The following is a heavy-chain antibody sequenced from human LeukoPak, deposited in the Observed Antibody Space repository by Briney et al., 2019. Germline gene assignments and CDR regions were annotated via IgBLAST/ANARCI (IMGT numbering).Heavy chain of an antibody. CDR3: SRSQFDY. CDR2: ISGDGTIN. J-gene: IGHJ4*02. V-gene: IGHV3-74*03. Sequence: PGGSLRLSCEPSGFPFSSYWMLWVRQAPGKGLVWVSRISGDGTINTYADFVRGRFTISRDNTKNILYLQMNSLRVEDTAIYFCSRSQFDYWGQGVLVTVSS. CDR1: GFPFSSYW.